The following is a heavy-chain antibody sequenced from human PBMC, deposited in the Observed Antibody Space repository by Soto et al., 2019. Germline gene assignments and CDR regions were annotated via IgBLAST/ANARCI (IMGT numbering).Heavy chain of an antibody. V-gene: IGHV3-23*01. CDR3: ANATHNAEGGYCRSTSCAAEYFQN. CDR2: IHSGGT. D-gene: IGHD2-2*01. CDR1: GFTFINFA. J-gene: IGHJ1*01. Sequence: EVQLLESGGGLVHPGGSLRLSCAASGFTFINFAMSWVRQAPGKGLEWVSTIHSGGTYYADSVRGRFTISRDNSKNTLSLQMHSLGAEDTAVYYCANATHNAEGGYCRSTSCAAEYFQNCGQGTLGSVSS.